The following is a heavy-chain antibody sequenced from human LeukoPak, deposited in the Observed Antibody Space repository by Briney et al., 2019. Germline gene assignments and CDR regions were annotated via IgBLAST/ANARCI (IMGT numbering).Heavy chain of an antibody. V-gene: IGHV4-38-2*01. CDR3: ARGYSGYADR. J-gene: IGHJ4*02. Sequence: PSETLSLTCVVSGYSISSGYYWGWIRQPPGEGLQWIGNFHQSGSTSYNPSLKSRVTISADTSKNQFSLRLSSVTAADTALYYCARGYSGYADRWGQGTLVSVSS. CDR1: GYSISSGYY. CDR2: FHQSGST. D-gene: IGHD5-12*01.